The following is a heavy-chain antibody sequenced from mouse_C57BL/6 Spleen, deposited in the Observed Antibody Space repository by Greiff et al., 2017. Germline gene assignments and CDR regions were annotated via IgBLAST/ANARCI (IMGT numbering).Heavy chain of an antibody. D-gene: IGHD4-1*01. CDR1: GFNIKDDY. CDR2: IDPENGDT. CDR3: TITGTDAMDY. Sequence: EVQLQQSGAELVRPGASVKLSCTASGFNIKDDYMHWVKQRPEQGLEWIGWIDPENGDTEYASKFQGKATITADTSSNTSYLQLSSLTSEDTAVYYCTITGTDAMDYWGQGTSVTVSS. V-gene: IGHV14-4*01. J-gene: IGHJ4*01.